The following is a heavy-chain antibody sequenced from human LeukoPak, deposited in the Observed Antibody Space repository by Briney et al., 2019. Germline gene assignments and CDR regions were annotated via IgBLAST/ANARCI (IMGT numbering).Heavy chain of an antibody. CDR1: GFTFDDYA. D-gene: IGHD3-22*01. Sequence: GRSLRLSCAASGFTFDDYAMHWVRQAPGKGLEWVSGIGWNSGGIVYADSVKGRFTISRDNAKNSLYLQMNSLGAEDTALYYCVKAYYYDSSGYPFDYWGQGTLVTVSS. J-gene: IGHJ4*02. CDR3: VKAYYYDSSGYPFDY. V-gene: IGHV3-9*01. CDR2: IGWNSGGI.